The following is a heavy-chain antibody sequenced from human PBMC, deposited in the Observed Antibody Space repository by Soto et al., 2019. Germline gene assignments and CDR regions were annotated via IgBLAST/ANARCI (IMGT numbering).Heavy chain of an antibody. V-gene: IGHV2-5*02. CDR3: AHRGFYYGFDV. CDR2: TYWDGDE. CDR1: GFSLTTYGVA. J-gene: IGHJ6*02. Sequence: SGPTLVNPTQTLTLTCTFTGFSLTTYGVAVGWVRQPPGKALDWLALTYWDGDERYSASLKNRLTITKDTSKNQVVLTMTNMDPVDTATYYCAHRGFYYGFDVWGQGTTVTVSS.